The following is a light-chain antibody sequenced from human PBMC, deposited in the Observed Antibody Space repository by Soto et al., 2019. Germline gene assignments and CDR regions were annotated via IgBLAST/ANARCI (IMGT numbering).Light chain of an antibody. CDR2: GAS. CDR3: QQYNNWWT. Sequence: EVVMTQSPATLSLSPGERGTLSCRASQSVSRSLAWYQQKPGQAPRLLIYGASTRAAGIPDRFSGSGSETEFTLTISSLQTEDFAIYYCQQYNNWWTFGQGTKVEIK. J-gene: IGKJ1*01. CDR1: QSVSRS. V-gene: IGKV3-15*01.